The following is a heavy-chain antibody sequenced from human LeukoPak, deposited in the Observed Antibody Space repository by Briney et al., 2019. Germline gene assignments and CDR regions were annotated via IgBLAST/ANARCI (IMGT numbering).Heavy chain of an antibody. CDR1: GGSISSSSYY. CDR2: IYYSGST. V-gene: IGHV4-39*02. Sequence: PSETLSLTCTVSGGSISSSSYYWGWIRQPPGKGLEWIGSIYYSGSTYYNPSLKSRVTISVDTSKNQFSLKLSSVTAADTAVYYCAREALTRGGTFDYWGQGTLVTVSS. J-gene: IGHJ4*02. D-gene: IGHD3-3*01. CDR3: AREALTRGGTFDY.